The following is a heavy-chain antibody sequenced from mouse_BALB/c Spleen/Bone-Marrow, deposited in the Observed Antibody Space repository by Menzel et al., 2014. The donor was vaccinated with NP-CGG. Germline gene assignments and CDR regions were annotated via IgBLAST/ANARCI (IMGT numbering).Heavy chain of an antibody. Sequence: LVESGAELVRPGTSVKVSCKASAYAFTNYLIEWIKKRPGQGLEWIGAINPGSDSSTYNEKFRGKATLTADNSSSTAYMQLSSLTSDDSAVYFCARAIYYDYDDGGPFAYGGQGTLVTVSA. CDR2: INPGSDSS. J-gene: IGHJ3*01. V-gene: IGHV1-54*01. CDR3: ARAIYYDYDDGGPFAY. D-gene: IGHD2-4*01. CDR1: AYAFTNYL.